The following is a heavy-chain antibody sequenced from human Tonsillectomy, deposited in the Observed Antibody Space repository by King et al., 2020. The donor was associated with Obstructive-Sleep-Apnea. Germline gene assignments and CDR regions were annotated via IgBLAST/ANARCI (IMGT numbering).Heavy chain of an antibody. D-gene: IGHD5-12*01. V-gene: IGHV3-21*01. J-gene: IGHJ6*02. CDR3: AREFGMSGYQSCYYGMDV. Sequence: VQLVESGGGLVKPGGSLRLSCAASGFPFSTYSMNWVRQAPGKGREGVSSISSSSSFIYYADSLKGRFTISRDNAKNALYLQINSQRDDDTAVYYCAREFGMSGYQSCYYGMDVWGQGTTVTVSS. CDR1: GFPFSTYS. CDR2: ISSSSSFI.